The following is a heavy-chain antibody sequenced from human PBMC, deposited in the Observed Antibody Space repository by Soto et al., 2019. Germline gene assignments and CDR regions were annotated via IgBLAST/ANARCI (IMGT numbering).Heavy chain of an antibody. V-gene: IGHV3-23*01. CDR3: AREDCGGPFDY. J-gene: IGHJ4*02. Sequence: EVQVLESGGGLVQPGGSLRLSCVASGFIFSSYAMTWVRQATGKGLDWVAGIIKSGGDTYYADSVKGRFTVSRDNSKNMLYLEMDSLRADDTAVYDCAREDCGGPFDYWGQGTLVNVSS. CDR1: GFIFSSYA. D-gene: IGHD2-21*01. CDR2: IIKSGGDT.